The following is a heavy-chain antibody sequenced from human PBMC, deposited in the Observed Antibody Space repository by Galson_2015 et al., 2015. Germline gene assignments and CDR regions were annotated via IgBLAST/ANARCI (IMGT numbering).Heavy chain of an antibody. CDR2: IIPIFGTA. CDR1: GGTFSSYA. D-gene: IGHD1-26*01. V-gene: IGHV1-69*13. CDR3: ATNPAYSGSYKGGYYGMDV. J-gene: IGHJ6*02. Sequence: SVKVSCKASGGTFSSYAISWVRQAPGQGLEWMGGIIPIFGTANYAQKFQGRVTITADESTSTAYMELSSLRPEDTAVYYCATNPAYSGSYKGGYYGMDVWGQGTTVTVSS.